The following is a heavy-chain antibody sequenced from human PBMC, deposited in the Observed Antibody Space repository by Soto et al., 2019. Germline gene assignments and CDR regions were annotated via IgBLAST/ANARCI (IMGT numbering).Heavy chain of an antibody. J-gene: IGHJ4*02. CDR2: ISDSGATT. CDR1: GFPFGENA. CDR3: AKEDTSTGSLDY. Sequence: GGSLRLSCAASGFPFGENAMSWVRQAPGKGLEWVSGISDSGATTYYADSVRGRFTISRDNSKNTLYLQMKSLRAEDSASYYCAKEDTSTGSLDYWGQGALVTVSS. V-gene: IGHV3-23*01. D-gene: IGHD6-19*01.